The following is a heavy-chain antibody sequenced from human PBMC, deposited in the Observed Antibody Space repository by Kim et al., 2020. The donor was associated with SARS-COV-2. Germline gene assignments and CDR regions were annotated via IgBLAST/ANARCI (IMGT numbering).Heavy chain of an antibody. CDR3: ARDRKVDYYFDY. V-gene: IGHV1-3*01. Sequence: TNSGEVPGRGTHTRDTSASIAYMELNSLRSEDTAVYYCARDRKVDYYFDYWGQGTLVTVSS. J-gene: IGHJ4*02.